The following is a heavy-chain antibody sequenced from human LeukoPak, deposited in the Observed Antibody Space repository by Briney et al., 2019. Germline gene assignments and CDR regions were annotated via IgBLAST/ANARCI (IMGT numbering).Heavy chain of an antibody. V-gene: IGHV3-21*01. D-gene: IGHD2-15*01. CDR3: ARDPVGYCSGGSCYSETFDY. CDR1: GFTFSSYS. CDR2: ISNSSSYI. J-gene: IGHJ4*02. Sequence: PGGSLRLSCAASGFTFSSYSMNWVRQAPGKGLEWVSSISNSSSYIYYADSVKGRFTISRDNAKNSLYLQMNSLRAEDTAVYYCARDPVGYCSGGSCYSETFDYWGQGTLVTVSS.